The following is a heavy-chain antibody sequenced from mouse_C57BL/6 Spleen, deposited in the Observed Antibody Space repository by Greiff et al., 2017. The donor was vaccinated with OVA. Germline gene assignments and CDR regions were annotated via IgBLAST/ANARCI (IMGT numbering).Heavy chain of an antibody. CDR2: ISYDGSN. J-gene: IGHJ2*01. CDR3: ARDYDYDGFDY. Sequence: DVKLQESGPGLVKPSQSLSLTCSVTGYSITSGYYWNWIRQFPGNKLEWMGYISYDGSNNYNPSLKNRISITRDTSKNQFFLKLNSVTTEDTATYYCARDYDYDGFDYWGQGTTLTVSS. D-gene: IGHD2-4*01. V-gene: IGHV3-6*01. CDR1: GYSITSGYY.